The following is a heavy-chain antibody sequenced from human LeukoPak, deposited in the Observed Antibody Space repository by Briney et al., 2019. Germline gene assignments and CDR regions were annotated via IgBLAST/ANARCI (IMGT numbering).Heavy chain of an antibody. CDR3: AKDIDNGDYVVY. Sequence: GGSLRLSCAASGFTFSNYGMHWVRQAPGKGLEWVAFIRYDGSNKSYADCVKGRFTISRDNSKNALYLHMNSLSAEDTAVYYCAKDIDNGDYVVYWGQGTLVTVSS. CDR2: IRYDGSNK. CDR1: GFTFSNYG. J-gene: IGHJ4*02. V-gene: IGHV3-30*02. D-gene: IGHD4-17*01.